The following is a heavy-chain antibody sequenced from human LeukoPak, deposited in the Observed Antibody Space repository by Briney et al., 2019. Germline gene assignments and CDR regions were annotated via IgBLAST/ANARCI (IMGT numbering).Heavy chain of an antibody. CDR1: GFSFSNFG. Sequence: PGGSLRLSCAASGFSFSNFGMHWVRQAPGKGLGWVAVISYDGSNKYFADSVKGRFTISRDNSKNTLYLQMNSLRAEDTAVYYCATQDGYDNSGHYGYWGQGTLVTVSS. CDR2: ISYDGSNK. J-gene: IGHJ4*02. D-gene: IGHD3-22*01. V-gene: IGHV3-30*03. CDR3: ATQDGYDNSGHYGY.